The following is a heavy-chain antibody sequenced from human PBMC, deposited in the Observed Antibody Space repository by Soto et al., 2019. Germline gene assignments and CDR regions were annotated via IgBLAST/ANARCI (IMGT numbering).Heavy chain of an antibody. D-gene: IGHD3-22*01. CDR3: AKESRSTSCYDKNGPH. CDR2: IYYNGAT. Sequence: QLQLQESGPGLVKPSETLSLTCTVSGGSISSTNYYWGWIRQPPGKGLEWIGTIYYNGATRYNPSLESRVTISVDTSKNQFTLKVSSVTAADTAVYYCAKESRSTSCYDKNGPHWGQGTKVTVSS. CDR1: GGSISSTNYY. J-gene: IGHJ3*01. V-gene: IGHV4-39*01.